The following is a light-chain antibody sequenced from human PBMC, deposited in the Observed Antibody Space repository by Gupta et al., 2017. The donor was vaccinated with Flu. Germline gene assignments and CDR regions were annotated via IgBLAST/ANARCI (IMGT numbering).Light chain of an antibody. V-gene: IGLV2-11*01. Sequence: VTISCTGSSSDGGAYDYVSCYQQQHQGQAVILNNDDGNTRPSGVPDRCAGSKYATTASLTSSGLQPGDESYYYCNSYGASKVFGGGTRLTVL. CDR2: DGN. J-gene: IGLJ2*01. CDR1: SSDGGAYDY. CDR3: NSYGASKV.